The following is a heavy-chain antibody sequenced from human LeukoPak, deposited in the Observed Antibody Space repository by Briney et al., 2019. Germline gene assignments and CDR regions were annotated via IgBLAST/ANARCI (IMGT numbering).Heavy chain of an antibody. J-gene: IGHJ4*02. CDR3: ARDRWDTSGYYSTFDY. CDR2: IDYSGCT. CDR1: GGSISSSDYY. V-gene: IGHV4-30-4*08. D-gene: IGHD3-22*01. Sequence: SQTLSLTCTVSGGSISSSDYYWSWLRQPPGKGLEGMGYIDYSGCTYYNPSLKSRVTISLATYKTQFSLRLTSVTAADTAVYYCARDRWDTSGYYSTFDYWGRGTLVTVSS.